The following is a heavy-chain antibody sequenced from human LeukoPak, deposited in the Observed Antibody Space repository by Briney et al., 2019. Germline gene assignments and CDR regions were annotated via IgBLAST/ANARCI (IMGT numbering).Heavy chain of an antibody. CDR3: ARRYNIVGATAFDY. J-gene: IGHJ4*02. V-gene: IGHV1-18*01. D-gene: IGHD1-26*01. CDR1: GYTFTSYG. CDR2: ISAYNGNT. Sequence: ASVKVSCKASGYTFTSYGISWVRQAPGQGLEWMGWISAYNGNTNYAQKLQGRVTMTTDTSTSTAYMELRSLRSDDTAVYYCARRYNIVGATAFDYWGQGTLVTVSS.